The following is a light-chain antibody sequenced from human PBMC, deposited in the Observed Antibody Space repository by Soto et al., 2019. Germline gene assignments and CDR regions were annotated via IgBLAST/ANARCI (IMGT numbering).Light chain of an antibody. Sequence: QSALTQPASVSGSPGQSITISCTGTNSDVGNYNYVSWYQQHPGKAPKLMIYEGTKRPSGVSNRFSGSKSGNTASLTISGLQAEDEADYYCCSYAGSSTFPYVFGTGTKVTVL. V-gene: IGLV2-23*03. CDR3: CSYAGSSTFPYV. CDR2: EGT. J-gene: IGLJ1*01. CDR1: NSDVGNYNY.